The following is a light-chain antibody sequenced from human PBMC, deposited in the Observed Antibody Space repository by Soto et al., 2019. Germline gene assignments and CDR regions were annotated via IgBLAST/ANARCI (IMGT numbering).Light chain of an antibody. V-gene: IGKV3-20*01. Sequence: EIVLTQSPGTLSLSPGERVTPSCRASQSVSSSYLAGYQQQPGQAPKLLIYGASNRATGTPDRFSGSGSRTDFTITTTRLESEDYAEYDCQHYRTSFGGGTKVEIK. CDR2: GAS. J-gene: IGKJ4*01. CDR3: QHYRTS. CDR1: QSVSSSY.